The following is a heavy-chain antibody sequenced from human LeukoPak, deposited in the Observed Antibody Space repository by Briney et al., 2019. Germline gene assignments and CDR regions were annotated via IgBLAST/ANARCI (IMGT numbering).Heavy chain of an antibody. D-gene: IGHD4-17*01. J-gene: IGHJ6*02. CDR2: IWYDGSNI. V-gene: IGHV3-33*01. CDR3: ARDTVTTFRFRDYQHYGMDV. CDR1: GISFSSHG. Sequence: GTSLRLSCAASGISFSSHGMHWVRQAPGKGLEWVAVIWYDGSNIYYADSVKGRFTISRDNSKNTLYLQMNSLRAEDTAVYHCARDTVTTFRFRDYQHYGMDVWGQGTTVTVSS.